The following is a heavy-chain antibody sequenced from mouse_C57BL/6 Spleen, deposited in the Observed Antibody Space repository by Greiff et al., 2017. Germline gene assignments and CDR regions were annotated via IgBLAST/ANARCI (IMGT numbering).Heavy chain of an antibody. CDR3: ARGARWDYFDY. V-gene: IGHV1-69*01. J-gene: IGHJ2*01. CDR2: IDPSDSYT. D-gene: IGHD3-1*01. Sequence: QVQLQQPGAELVMPGASVKLSCKASGYTFTSYWMHWVKQRPGQGLEWIGEIDPSDSYTNYNQKFKGKSTLTVDKSYSTAYMQLSSLTSEDSAVYYCARGARWDYFDYWGQGTTLTVSS. CDR1: GYTFTSYW.